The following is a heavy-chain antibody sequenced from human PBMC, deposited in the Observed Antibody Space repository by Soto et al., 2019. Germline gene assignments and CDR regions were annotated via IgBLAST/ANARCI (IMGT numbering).Heavy chain of an antibody. V-gene: IGHV3-30-3*01. CDR1: GFTFSYYP. J-gene: IGHJ4*02. Sequence: QMQLVESGGGVVQPGRSLRLSCAASGFTFSYYPMHWVRQAPGKGLEWVAVISFDGSNKYYADSVKGRFTISKDNSKNTLYLQMNSLRGEDTAVYYCARDRDSSGLSHLDSWGQGTLVTVSS. CDR2: ISFDGSNK. CDR3: ARDRDSSGLSHLDS. D-gene: IGHD3-22*01.